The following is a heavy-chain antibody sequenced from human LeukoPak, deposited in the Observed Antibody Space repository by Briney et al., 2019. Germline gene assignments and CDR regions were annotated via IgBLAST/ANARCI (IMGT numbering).Heavy chain of an antibody. Sequence: LETLSLTCTVSGGSISSYYWSWIRQPPGKGLEWIGYIYTSGSTNYNPSLKSRVTISVDTSKNQFSLKLSSVTAADTAVYYCARAVVITQGYYYYYYMDVWGKGTTVTVSS. CDR2: IYTSGST. CDR1: GGSISSYY. D-gene: IGHD3-22*01. CDR3: ARAVVITQGYYYYYYMDV. V-gene: IGHV4-4*09. J-gene: IGHJ6*03.